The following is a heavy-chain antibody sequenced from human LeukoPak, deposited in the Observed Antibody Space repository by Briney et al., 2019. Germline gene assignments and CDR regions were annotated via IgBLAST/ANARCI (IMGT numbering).Heavy chain of an antibody. V-gene: IGHV3-74*01. J-gene: IGHJ6*03. CDR3: ARGLYNWNLYYYYYMDV. CDR2: INSDGSST. CDR1: GFTFSSYW. Sequence: GGSLRLXCAASGFTFSSYWMHWVRQAPGKGLVWVSRINSDGSSTSYADSVKGRFTISRDNAKNTLYLQMNSLRAEDTAVYYCARGLYNWNLYYYYYMDVWGKGTTVTVSS. D-gene: IGHD1-20*01.